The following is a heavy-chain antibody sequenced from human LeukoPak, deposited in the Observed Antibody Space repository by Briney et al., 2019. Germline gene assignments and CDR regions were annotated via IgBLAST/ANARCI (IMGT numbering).Heavy chain of an antibody. J-gene: IGHJ4*02. CDR1: GFTLSRHG. Sequence: GGSLRLSCAASGFTLSRHGMLWVRQAPGKGLEWVAVISYDGSNKYYADSVKGRFTISRDNPKNTLYLQMNSLRAEDTAVYYCAKDAFRYSGYDDNTVFDYWGQGTLVTVSS. CDR2: ISYDGSNK. D-gene: IGHD5-12*01. V-gene: IGHV3-30*18. CDR3: AKDAFRYSGYDDNTVFDY.